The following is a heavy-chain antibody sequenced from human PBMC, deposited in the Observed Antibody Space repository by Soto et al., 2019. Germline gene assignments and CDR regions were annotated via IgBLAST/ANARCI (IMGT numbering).Heavy chain of an antibody. CDR1: GGTFSSYT. J-gene: IGHJ3*02. V-gene: IGHV1-69*02. Sequence: QVQLVQSGAEVKKPGSSVKVSCKASGGTFSSYTISWVRQAPGQGLEWMGRIIPILGIANYAQKFQGRVTITADESTIKAYMELSSLRSEDTAVYYCARAFLDIGIAVAGSDSFYIWGQGTMVTVSS. CDR3: ARAFLDIGIAVAGSDSFYI. CDR2: IIPILGIA. D-gene: IGHD6-19*01.